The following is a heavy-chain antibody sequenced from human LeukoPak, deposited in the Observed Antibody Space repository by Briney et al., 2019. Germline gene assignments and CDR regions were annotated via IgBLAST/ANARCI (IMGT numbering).Heavy chain of an antibody. CDR1: GFTFSSYS. V-gene: IGHV3-48*04. CDR2: ISSSSSTI. CDR3: AREGGPYGDYLGWFDP. D-gene: IGHD4-17*01. J-gene: IGHJ5*02. Sequence: GGSLRLSCAASGFTFSSYSMNWVRQAPGKGLEWVSYISSSSSTIYYADSVKGRFTISRDNAKNSLYLQMNSLRAEDTALYHCAREGGPYGDYLGWFDPWGQRTLVTVSA.